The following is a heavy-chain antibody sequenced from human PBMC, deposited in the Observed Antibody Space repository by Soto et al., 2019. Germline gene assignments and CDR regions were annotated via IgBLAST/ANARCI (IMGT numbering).Heavy chain of an antibody. D-gene: IGHD6-19*01. Sequence: SETLSLTCTVSGGSVRSGSFYWGWIRQPPGKGLEWIASIYHSGSTHYNPSLKSRATISVDTSNNQFSLRLSSVTAADTAVYYCARNTSGRNFDYWGQGTQVTVSS. CDR1: GGSVRSGSFY. J-gene: IGHJ4*02. V-gene: IGHV4-39*07. CDR3: ARNTSGRNFDY. CDR2: IYHSGST.